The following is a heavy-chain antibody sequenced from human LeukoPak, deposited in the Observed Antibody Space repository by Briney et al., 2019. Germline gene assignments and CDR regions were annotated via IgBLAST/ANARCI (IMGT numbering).Heavy chain of an antibody. CDR3: ARSEAGWFDP. V-gene: IGHV3-7*03. J-gene: IGHJ5*02. Sequence: GGSLRLSCAACGFTFSSYWMSWVRQAPGKGLEWVANIKQDGSEKYYVDSVKGRFTISRDNTKNSLYLQMNSLRAEDTAVYYCARSEAGWFDPWGQGTLVTVSS. CDR1: GFTFSSYW. CDR2: IKQDGSEK.